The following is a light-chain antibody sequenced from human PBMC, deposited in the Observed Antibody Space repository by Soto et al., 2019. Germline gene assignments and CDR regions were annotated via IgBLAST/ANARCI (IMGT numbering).Light chain of an antibody. Sequence: ETVVTQSPGTLSLSPGERATLSCRASQSVNTKFLAWYQQKPGQSPRLLIYGASTRATGIPDRFSGSGTGTDFTLTISGLEPEDFAVYYCQQYGRTPYTFGQGTKVDIK. CDR3: QQYGRTPYT. CDR2: GAS. V-gene: IGKV3-20*01. J-gene: IGKJ2*01. CDR1: QSVNTKF.